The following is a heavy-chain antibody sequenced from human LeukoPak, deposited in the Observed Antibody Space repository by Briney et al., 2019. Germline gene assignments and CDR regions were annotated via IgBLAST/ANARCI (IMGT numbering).Heavy chain of an antibody. CDR1: GFTFSSYA. V-gene: IGHV3-23*01. J-gene: IGHJ4*02. Sequence: GGSLRLSCAVSGFTFSSYAMSWVRQAPGKGLKWVSAISSSGGSTYYADSVKGRFTISRDNSKNTLYLQMNSLRAEDTAVYYCANLCISSDCVPTFDYWGQGTRVTVSS. CDR3: ANLCISSDCVPTFDY. D-gene: IGHD2-2*01. CDR2: ISSSGGST.